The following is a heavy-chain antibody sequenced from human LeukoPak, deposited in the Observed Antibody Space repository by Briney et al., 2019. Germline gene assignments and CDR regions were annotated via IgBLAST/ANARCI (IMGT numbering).Heavy chain of an antibody. CDR2: IYPGDSNT. D-gene: IGHD3-9*01. CDR1: GYTFSNYW. J-gene: IGHJ3*02. CDR3: ARRGSLTSDAVDI. V-gene: IGHV5-51*01. Sequence: GESLKISCKASGYTFSNYWVGWVRQMPRKGLEWMGIIYPGDSNTRYSPSFEGQVLISADKSISTVYLHWGSLKASDTAMYFCARRGSLTSDAVDIWGQGTLVSV.